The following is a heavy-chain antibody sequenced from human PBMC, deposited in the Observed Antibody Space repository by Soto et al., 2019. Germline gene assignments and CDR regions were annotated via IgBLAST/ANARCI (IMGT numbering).Heavy chain of an antibody. CDR2: IIPIFGTA. D-gene: IGHD3-16*01. J-gene: IGHJ6*02. CDR3: ARHLGGNHYYYGMDV. CDR1: GGTLSSYA. Sequence: QVQLVQSGAEVKKPGSSVKVSCKASGGTLSSYAIIWVLQAPGQGLEWMGGIIPIFGTADYPQKFHGRVTITADYFTSTAYMELSSLRSEDSAVYYCARHLGGNHYYYGMDVWGQGTTVTVSS. V-gene: IGHV1-69*12.